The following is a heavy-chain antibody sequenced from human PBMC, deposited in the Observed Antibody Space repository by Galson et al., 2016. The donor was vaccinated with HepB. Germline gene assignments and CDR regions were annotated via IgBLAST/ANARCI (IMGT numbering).Heavy chain of an antibody. CDR1: VFTFIDYG. J-gene: IGHJ6*02. Sequence: SLRLSCAASVFTFIDYGVHWVRRAPGEGLEWVAVISYDGRSKNYADSVKGRFTVSRDNSKNTLYLQMNSLRAEDTAVYYCARDALKESGSPRHFNYYSGMDVWGQGTTVTVS. V-gene: IGHV3-30*03. CDR3: ARDALKESGSPRHFNYYSGMDV. CDR2: ISYDGRSK. D-gene: IGHD1-26*01.